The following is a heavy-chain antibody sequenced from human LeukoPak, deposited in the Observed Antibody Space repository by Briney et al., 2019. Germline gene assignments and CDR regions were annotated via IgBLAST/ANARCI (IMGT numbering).Heavy chain of an antibody. CDR2: ISSTSGYI. D-gene: IGHD3-3*01. Sequence: PGGSLRLSCAASGFTFSSYSMNWVRQAPGKGLDWVSSISSTSGYINYADSVKGRFTISRDNAKNSLYLQMNSLRAEDTAVYYCARDLWFWSGHPQDLIVGDDYWGQGTLVTVSS. CDR3: ARDLWFWSGHPQDLIVGDDY. J-gene: IGHJ4*02. CDR1: GFTFSSYS. V-gene: IGHV3-21*01.